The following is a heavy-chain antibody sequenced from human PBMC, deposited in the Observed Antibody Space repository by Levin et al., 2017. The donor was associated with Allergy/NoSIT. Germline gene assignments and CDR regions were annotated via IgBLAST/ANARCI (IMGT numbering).Heavy chain of an antibody. CDR3: ARSMSAAGKDAFDI. J-gene: IGHJ3*02. CDR2: IYPDDSDA. CDR1: GYNFNRYW. V-gene: IGHV5-51*01. Sequence: GGSLRLSCKGSGYNFNRYWIGWVRQMPGKGLEWMGIIYPDDSDARNSPSFQGQVTISVDKSISTAFLQWSSLKASDTAMYYCARSMSAAGKDAFDIWGQGTMVSVSS. D-gene: IGHD6-13*01.